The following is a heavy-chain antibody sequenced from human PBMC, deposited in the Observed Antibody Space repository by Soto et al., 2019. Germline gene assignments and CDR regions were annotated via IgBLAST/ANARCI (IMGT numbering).Heavy chain of an antibody. CDR2: IYYSGST. J-gene: IGHJ4*02. CDR1: GGSISSSSYY. V-gene: IGHV4-39*01. D-gene: IGHD6-13*01. Sequence: SETLSLTCTVSGGSISSSSYYWGWIRQPPGKGLEWIGSIYYSGSTYYNPSLKSRVTISVDTSKNQFSLKLSSVTAADTAVYYCARRSKYSSGWYDYWGQGTLVTVSS. CDR3: ARRSKYSSGWYDY.